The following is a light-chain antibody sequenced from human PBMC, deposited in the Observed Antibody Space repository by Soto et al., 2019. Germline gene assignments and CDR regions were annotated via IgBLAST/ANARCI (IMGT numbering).Light chain of an antibody. V-gene: IGKV3-15*01. Sequence: EIVLTQSPGTLSLSPGERATLSCRASQSVSNNYLAWYQQKPGQAPRLLIYDAASTATGITDRFGGSGSGTEFTLTISSLQSEDFALYYCLQYNSWPPAITFGQGTRLEIK. CDR3: LQYNSWPPAIT. CDR2: DAA. CDR1: QSVSNN. J-gene: IGKJ5*01.